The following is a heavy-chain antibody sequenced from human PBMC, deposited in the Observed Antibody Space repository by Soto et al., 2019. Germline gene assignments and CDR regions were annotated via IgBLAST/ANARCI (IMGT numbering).Heavy chain of an antibody. J-gene: IGHJ4*02. CDR2: IYPGDSDT. D-gene: IGHD1-1*01. CDR3: ARIPSTGPYYFDY. V-gene: IGHV5-51*01. CDR1: GYSFTSYW. Sequence: GESLKISCKASGYSFTSYWIGWVRQMPGKGLEWMGIIYPGDSDTRYSPSFQGQVTISADKSISTASLQWSSLKASDTAMYYCARIPSTGPYYFDYWGQGALVTVSS.